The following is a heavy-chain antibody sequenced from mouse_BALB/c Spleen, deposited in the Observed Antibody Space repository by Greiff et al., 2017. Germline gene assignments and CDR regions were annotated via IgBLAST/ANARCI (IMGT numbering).Heavy chain of an antibody. Sequence: QVQLQQSGPELVKPGASVKISCKASGYAFSSSWMNWVMQRPGQGLEWIGRIYPGDGDTNYTGKFKGKATLTADKSSSTAYMQLSSLTSVDSAVYFCARLNRPGAFEYWGQGTTLTVSS. D-gene: IGHD2-14*01. J-gene: IGHJ2*01. CDR2: IYPGDGDT. V-gene: IGHV1-82*01. CDR3: ARLNRPGAFEY. CDR1: GYAFSSSW.